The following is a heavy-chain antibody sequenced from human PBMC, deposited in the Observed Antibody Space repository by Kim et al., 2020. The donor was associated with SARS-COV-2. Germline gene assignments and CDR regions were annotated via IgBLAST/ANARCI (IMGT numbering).Heavy chain of an antibody. V-gene: IGHV3-23*01. CDR3: AKANYYDSSDYYTEVDYFDY. CDR1: GFTFSSYA. J-gene: IGHJ4*02. Sequence: GGSLRLSCAASGFTFSSYAMSWVRQAPGKGLEWVSAISGSGGSTYYADSVKGRFTISRDNSKNTLYLQMNSLRAEDTAVYYCAKANYYDSSDYYTEVDYFDYWGQGTLVTVSS. D-gene: IGHD3-22*01. CDR2: ISGSGGST.